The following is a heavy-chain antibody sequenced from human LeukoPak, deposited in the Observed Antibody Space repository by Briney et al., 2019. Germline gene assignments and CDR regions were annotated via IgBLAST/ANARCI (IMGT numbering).Heavy chain of an antibody. J-gene: IGHJ4*02. D-gene: IGHD1-26*01. V-gene: IGHV1-46*01. CDR1: GYTFINYY. CDR2: IDPSAGGT. Sequence: ASVKVSCKASGYTFINYYMHWVRQAPGQGLEWMGIIDPSAGGTSYAQKFQGRVSMTRDMSTRTVYMELSSLRSEDTAVYYCARATPSFGRNIEKYFDYRGQGTLVTVSS. CDR3: ARATPSFGRNIEKYFDY.